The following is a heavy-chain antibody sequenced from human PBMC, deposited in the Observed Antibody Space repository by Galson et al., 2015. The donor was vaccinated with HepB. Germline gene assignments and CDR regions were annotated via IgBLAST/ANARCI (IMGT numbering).Heavy chain of an antibody. V-gene: IGHV5-51*03. Sequence: SGAEVKKPGESLKISCKGSGYSFTTYWIGWVRQMPGKGLEWMGITYPGDSDTRYSPSFQGQVTISVDKSINTAYLQWSSLKASDTAIYYCARRGYCSGGSCYSAPFDYWGLGTLVTVSS. CDR2: TYPGDSDT. D-gene: IGHD2-15*01. CDR1: GYSFTTYW. J-gene: IGHJ4*02. CDR3: ARRGYCSGGSCYSAPFDY.